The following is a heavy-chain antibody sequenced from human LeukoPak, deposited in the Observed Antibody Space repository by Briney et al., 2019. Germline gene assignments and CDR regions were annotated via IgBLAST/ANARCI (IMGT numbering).Heavy chain of an antibody. CDR2: ISSSGDTT. D-gene: IGHD5-12*01. CDR3: VQGGWLDY. CDR1: GFTFSSSG. J-gene: IGHJ4*02. Sequence: GGSLRLSCAVSGFTFSSSGMTWVRQGPGKGLEWISVISSSGDTTNYADSVRGRFTASRDNSKNTLYLQMNSLRAEDTAIYYCVQGGWLDYWGQGTLVTVSS. V-gene: IGHV3-23*01.